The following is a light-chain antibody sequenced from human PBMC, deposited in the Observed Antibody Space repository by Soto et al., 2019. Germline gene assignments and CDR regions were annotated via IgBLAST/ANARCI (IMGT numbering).Light chain of an antibody. J-gene: IGLJ3*02. CDR2: GSS. CDR3: QSYDKSLSGSV. Sequence: QSALTQPPTVSGAPGQTVTISCTGSSSNLGARYDVHWYQQVPGKAPKLLIFGSSDRASGVPDRFSGSKSGTSASLAITGLQADDEATYFFQSYDKSLSGSVFGGGTKLTVL. CDR1: SSNLGARYD. V-gene: IGLV1-40*01.